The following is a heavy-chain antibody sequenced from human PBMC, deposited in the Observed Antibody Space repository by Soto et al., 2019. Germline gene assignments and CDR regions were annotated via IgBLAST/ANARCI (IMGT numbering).Heavy chain of an antibody. J-gene: IGHJ4*02. V-gene: IGHV1-69*01. Sequence: QVQLVQSGAEVKKPGSSVKVSCKASGGTFSSYAISWVRQAPGQGLEWMGGIIPIFGTANYAQKFQGRVTITADESTSTAYMERSSLRSEDTAVYYCATRQAEMATIGGDFDYWGQGTLVTVSS. CDR3: ATRQAEMATIGGDFDY. D-gene: IGHD5-12*01. CDR1: GGTFSSYA. CDR2: IIPIFGTA.